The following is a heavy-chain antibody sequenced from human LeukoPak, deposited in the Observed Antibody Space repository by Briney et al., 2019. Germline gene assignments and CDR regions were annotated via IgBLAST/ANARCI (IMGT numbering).Heavy chain of an antibody. CDR3: AREVVGAFYY. J-gene: IGHJ4*02. CDR2: MNPNSGGT. Sequence: APVKVSCKASGYTFTSYDINWVRQATGQGLEWMGWMNPNSGGTNYAQKFQGRVTMTRDTSISTAYMELSRLRSDDTAVYYCAREVVGAFYYWGQGTLVTVSS. V-gene: IGHV1-2*02. CDR1: GYTFTSYD. D-gene: IGHD1-26*01.